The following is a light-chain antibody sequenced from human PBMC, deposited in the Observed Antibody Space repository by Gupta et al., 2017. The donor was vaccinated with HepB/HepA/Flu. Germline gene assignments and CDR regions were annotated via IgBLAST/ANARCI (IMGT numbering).Light chain of an antibody. CDR3: QQYYSTPFT. J-gene: IGKJ3*01. CDR1: QSVLYSSNNKNY. Sequence: IVITHSPCSLPVPWGETATLNCKSSQSVLYSSNNKNYLAWYQQKPGQPPKLLIYWASTRESGVPDRFSGSGSGTDFTLTISSLQAEDVAVYYCQQYYSTPFTFGPGTKVDIK. CDR2: WAS. V-gene: IGKV4-1*01.